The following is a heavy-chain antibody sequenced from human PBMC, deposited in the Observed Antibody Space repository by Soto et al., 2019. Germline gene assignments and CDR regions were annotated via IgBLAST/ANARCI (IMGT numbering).Heavy chain of an antibody. J-gene: IGHJ4*02. CDR1: GFSISSYY. D-gene: IGHD3-10*01. CDR3: ARSSGSYFDY. V-gene: IGHV4-59*08. CDR2: IQNTGSA. Sequence: QVHLQESGPGLVKPSETLSLTCAVSGFSISSYYWSWIRQPAGKGLEWIAFIQNTGSANYNPSLKSRVTISMDTSKNQFSLKLSSVTAADTAVYYCARSSGSYFDYWGQGTLVPVSS.